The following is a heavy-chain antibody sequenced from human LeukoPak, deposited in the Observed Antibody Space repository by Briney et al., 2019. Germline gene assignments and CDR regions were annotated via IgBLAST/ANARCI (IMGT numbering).Heavy chain of an antibody. J-gene: IGHJ1*01. CDR3: TRDQH. CDR1: GFIFGTTS. V-gene: IGHV3-7*01. Sequence: AGGSPRLSCAGSGFIFGTTSMSWVRQTPGKGLEWVASINYDGSEKYYVGSVEGRFTISRDSAKKSLFLQMNSLRAEDTAICYCTRDQHWRPGTLVTVSS. CDR2: INYDGSEK.